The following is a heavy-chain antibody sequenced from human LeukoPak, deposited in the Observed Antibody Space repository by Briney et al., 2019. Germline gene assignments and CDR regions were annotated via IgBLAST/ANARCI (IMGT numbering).Heavy chain of an antibody. J-gene: IGHJ4*02. CDR2: ISSSSSYI. CDR3: ARVEDGYNYHFDY. CDR1: GFTFSSYA. Sequence: GGSLRLSCAASGFTFSSYAMTWVRQAPGKGLEWVSSISSSSSYIYYADSVKGRFTISRDNAKNSLYLQMNSLRAEDTAVYYCARVEDGYNYHFDYWGQGTLVTVSS. V-gene: IGHV3-21*01. D-gene: IGHD5-24*01.